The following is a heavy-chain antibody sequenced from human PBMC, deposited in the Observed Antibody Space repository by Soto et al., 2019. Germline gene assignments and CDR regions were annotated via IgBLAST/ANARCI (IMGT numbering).Heavy chain of an antibody. V-gene: IGHV4-31*03. J-gene: IGHJ5*02. CDR2: IDYSGST. CDR1: GGSISSGGYY. D-gene: IGHD3-22*01. CDR3: ARGTTMLLAGTTHPRLMXFAP. Sequence: PSETLSLTCTASGGSISSGGYYWSWIRQHPGKGLEWIGYIDYSGSTYYSPSLKSRVTISVDTSKNQFSLKLSSVTAANTAVYFGARGTTMLLAGTTHPRLMXFAPWGQGTPVTVSS.